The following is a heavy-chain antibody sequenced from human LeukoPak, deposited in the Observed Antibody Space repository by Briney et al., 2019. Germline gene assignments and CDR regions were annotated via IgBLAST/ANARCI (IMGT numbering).Heavy chain of an antibody. Sequence: GGSLRLSCAASGFTFSSYGMHWVRQAPGKGLEWVAFIRYDGSNKYYADSVKGRFTISRDNSKNTLYLQMNGLRAEDTAVYYCASLTQWEFRGVDIWGQGTMVTVSS. V-gene: IGHV3-30*02. J-gene: IGHJ3*02. CDR1: GFTFSSYG. CDR3: ASLTQWEFRGVDI. CDR2: IRYDGSNK. D-gene: IGHD1-26*01.